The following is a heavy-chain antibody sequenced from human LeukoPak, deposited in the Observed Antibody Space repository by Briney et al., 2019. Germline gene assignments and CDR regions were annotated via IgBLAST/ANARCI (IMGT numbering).Heavy chain of an antibody. Sequence: GGSLRLSCAASGFTFSTYAMHWVRQGPGKGLEWVAVISYDGSNKFYADSVKGRFTISRDNSKNTLYLQMSSLSAEDTAVYYRCRTSTPSYYGSGSYALGYWGQGTLVTVPS. J-gene: IGHJ4*02. D-gene: IGHD3-10*01. V-gene: IGHV3-30-3*01. CDR3: CRTSTPSYYGSGSYALGY. CDR2: ISYDGSNK. CDR1: GFTFSTYA.